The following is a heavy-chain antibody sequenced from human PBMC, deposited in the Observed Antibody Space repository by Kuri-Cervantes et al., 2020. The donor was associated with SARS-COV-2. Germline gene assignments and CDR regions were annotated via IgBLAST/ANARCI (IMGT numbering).Heavy chain of an antibody. CDR1: GFTFTTSA. CDR2: IVVGSGNT. Sequence: SVKVSCKISGFTFTTSAVQWVRQARGQRLEWIGWIVVGSGNTDYAQKFQERVTITRDMSTSTAYMELSSLRSEDTAVYYCARVRPYQLLWRNWFDPWGQGTLVTVSS. CDR3: ARVRPYQLLWRNWFDP. J-gene: IGHJ5*02. V-gene: IGHV1-58*01. D-gene: IGHD2-2*01.